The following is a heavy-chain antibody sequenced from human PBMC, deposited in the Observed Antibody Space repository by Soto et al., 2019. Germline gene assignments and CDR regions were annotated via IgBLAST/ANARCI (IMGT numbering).Heavy chain of an antibody. V-gene: IGHV4-30-4*01. D-gene: IGHD6-6*01. CDR3: ARDRSNSPDYFDY. Sequence: QVQLQESGPGLVKPSQTLSLTCTVSGGSISSDDYYWSWIRQPPGKVLEWIGYIYYSGSTYYNPSLKSRLTISLDTSKNQFSLRLNSVSAADTAVYYCARDRSNSPDYFDYWGQGTLVTVSS. CDR1: GGSISSDDYY. J-gene: IGHJ4*02. CDR2: IYYSGST.